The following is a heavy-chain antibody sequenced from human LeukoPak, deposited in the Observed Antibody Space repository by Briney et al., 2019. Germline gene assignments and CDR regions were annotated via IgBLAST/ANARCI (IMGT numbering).Heavy chain of an antibody. CDR2: VRYDSSNK. Sequence: GGSLRLSCAASGFTFSGYGMHWVRQAPGKGLEWVAFVRYDSSNKYYADSVKGRFTVSRDNSKNTLYLQMNSLRAEDTAVYYCAKGRGSNLFDYWGQGTLVTVSS. D-gene: IGHD4-11*01. J-gene: IGHJ4*02. CDR1: GFTFSGYG. CDR3: AKGRGSNLFDY. V-gene: IGHV3-30*02.